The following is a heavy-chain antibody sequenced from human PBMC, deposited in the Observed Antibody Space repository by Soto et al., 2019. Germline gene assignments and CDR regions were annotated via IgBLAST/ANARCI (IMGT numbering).Heavy chain of an antibody. Sequence: PSETLSLTCTVSGGSISSSTYYWGWIRQPPGKGLEWIATIYYSGSTLYKPSLKSRVTISVDTSTNQFSLELSSVAAAATAVYYCERTSKIAAHFDYWGQGTLVTVSS. D-gene: IGHD3-3*02. CDR2: IYYSGST. CDR3: ERTSKIAAHFDY. J-gene: IGHJ4*02. V-gene: IGHV4-39*01. CDR1: GGSISSSTYY.